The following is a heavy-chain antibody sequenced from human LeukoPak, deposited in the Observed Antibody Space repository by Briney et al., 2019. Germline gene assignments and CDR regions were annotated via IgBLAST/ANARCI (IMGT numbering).Heavy chain of an antibody. D-gene: IGHD6-19*01. CDR1: GYTFTSYG. Sequence: ASVKVSCKASGYTFTSYGISWVRQAPGQGLEWMGWISAYNGNTNYAQKLQGRVTMTTDTSTSTAYMELRSLRSDDTAVYYCARDRGEVVGTWVSPVFDTWGKGTMVTVSS. V-gene: IGHV1-18*01. CDR2: ISAYNGNT. CDR3: ARDRGEVVGTWVSPVFDT. J-gene: IGHJ3*02.